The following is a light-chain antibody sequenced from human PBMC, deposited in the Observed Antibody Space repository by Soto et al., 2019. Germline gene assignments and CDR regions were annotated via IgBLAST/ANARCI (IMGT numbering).Light chain of an antibody. J-gene: IGKJ2*01. CDR1: QSVSSSY. CDR3: QQYGSSPYT. Sequence: EIGLTQSPGTLSLSPGERATLSCRASQSVSSSYLAWYQQKPGQAPRLLIYGASSMDTGIPGRFSGSGSGTDFTLTISRLEHEDCAVYYCQQYGSSPYTFGQGTKLAIK. CDR2: GAS. V-gene: IGKV3-20*01.